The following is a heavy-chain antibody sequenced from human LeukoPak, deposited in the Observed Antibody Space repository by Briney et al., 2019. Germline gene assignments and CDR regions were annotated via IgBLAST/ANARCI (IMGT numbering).Heavy chain of an antibody. V-gene: IGHV1-2*02. CDR3: AREDYDSWSGYRIDY. CDR2: INPNSGGT. Sequence: ASVKVSCKASGYTFTGYYMHWVRQAPGQGLEWMGWINPNSGGTNYAQKFQGRVTMTRDTSISTAYMELSRLRSDDTAVYYCAREDYDSWSGYRIDYWGQGTLVTVSS. D-gene: IGHD3-3*01. J-gene: IGHJ4*02. CDR1: GYTFTGYY.